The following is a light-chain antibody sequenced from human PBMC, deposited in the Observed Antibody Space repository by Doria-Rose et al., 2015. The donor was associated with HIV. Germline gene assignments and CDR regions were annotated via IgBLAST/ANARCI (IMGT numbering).Light chain of an antibody. CDR1: QSLLYTSKNY. J-gene: IGKJ3*01. CDR3: QQYYDSPS. V-gene: IGKV4-1*01. Sequence: VLTQPPESLGMSLGERATLNCKSNQSLLYTSKNYLAWYQQKPGQPPKLWIYWASTRQSGVTARFSGSGSRTDCTLTISSLEAEDVAVYYCQQYYDSPSFGPGTTVDIK. CDR2: WAS.